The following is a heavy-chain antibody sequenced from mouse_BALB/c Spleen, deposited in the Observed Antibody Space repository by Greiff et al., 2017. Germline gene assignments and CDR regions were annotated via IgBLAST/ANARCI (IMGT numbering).Heavy chain of an antibody. J-gene: IGHJ3*01. CDR2: INPSNGGT. V-gene: IGHV1S81*02. D-gene: IGHD3-1*01. CDR1: GYTFTSYY. Sequence: QVQLKQSGAELVKPGASVKLSCKASGYTFTSYYMYWVKQRPGQGLEWIGEINPSNGGTNFNEKFKSKATLTVDKSSSTAYMQLSSLTSEDSAVYYCTRSGHFAYWGQGTLVTVSA. CDR3: TRSGHFAY.